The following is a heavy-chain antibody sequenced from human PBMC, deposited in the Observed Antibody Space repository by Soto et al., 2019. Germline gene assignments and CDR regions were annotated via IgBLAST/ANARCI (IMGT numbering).Heavy chain of an antibody. Sequence: EVQLVESGGGLVQPGGSLRLSCAASGFTVSSNYMSWVRQAPGKGLEWVSVIYSGGSTYYADSVKGRFTISRDNSKNTLYLQMNSLRAEDTAVYYCARDHRRRYPYYYYYYGMDVWGQGTTVTVSS. CDR3: ARDHRRRYPYYYYYYGMDV. J-gene: IGHJ6*02. D-gene: IGHD1-1*01. V-gene: IGHV3-66*01. CDR2: IYSGGST. CDR1: GFTVSSNY.